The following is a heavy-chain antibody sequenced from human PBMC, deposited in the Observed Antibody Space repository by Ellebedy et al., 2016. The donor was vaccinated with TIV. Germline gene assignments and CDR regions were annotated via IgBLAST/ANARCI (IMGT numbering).Heavy chain of an antibody. Sequence: AASVKVSCKASGYTFVNYYMYWARQATGQGLEWMGIINPDGGSTSYAQKFQGRVSMTRDTSTSTVYMELSSLSSDDTAVYYCAREITVGFCSGVSCYSGTYWGQGTLVTVSS. D-gene: IGHD2-15*01. CDR1: GYTFVNYY. CDR2: INPDGGST. J-gene: IGHJ4*02. CDR3: AREITVGFCSGVSCYSGTY. V-gene: IGHV1-46*01.